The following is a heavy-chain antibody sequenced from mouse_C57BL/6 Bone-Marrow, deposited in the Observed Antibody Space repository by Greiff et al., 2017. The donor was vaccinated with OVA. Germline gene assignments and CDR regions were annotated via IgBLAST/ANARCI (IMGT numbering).Heavy chain of an antibody. CDR2: IRNKANGYTT. CDR1: GFTFTDYY. CDR3: ARYDYDGRPFAY. D-gene: IGHD2-4*01. J-gene: IGHJ3*01. Sequence: EVQLVESGGGLVQPGGSLSLSCAASGFTFTDYYMSWVRQPPGKALEWLGFIRNKANGYTTEYSASVKGRFTISRDNSQSILYLQMNALRAEDSATYYCARYDYDGRPFAYWGQGTLVTVSA. V-gene: IGHV7-3*01.